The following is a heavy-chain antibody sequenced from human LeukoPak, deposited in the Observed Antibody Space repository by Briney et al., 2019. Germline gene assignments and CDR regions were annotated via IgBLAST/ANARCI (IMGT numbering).Heavy chain of an antibody. CDR1: GFTFSSYA. D-gene: IGHD3-10*01. CDR2: ISGSGGST. J-gene: IGHJ6*02. V-gene: IGHV3-23*01. CDR3: AKDRSSGRLYYYYGMDV. Sequence: GGSLRLTCVASGFTFSSYAMSWVRQAPGKGLEWVSAISGSGGSTYYADSVKGRFIISRDNSKNTLYLQMNSLRAEDAAVYYCAKDRSSGRLYYYYGMDVWGQGTTVTVSS.